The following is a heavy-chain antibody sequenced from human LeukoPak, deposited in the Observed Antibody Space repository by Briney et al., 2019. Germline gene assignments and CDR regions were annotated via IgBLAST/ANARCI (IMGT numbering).Heavy chain of an antibody. J-gene: IGHJ5*02. CDR1: GYTFTSYY. V-gene: IGHV1-46*01. D-gene: IGHD3-22*01. Sequence: ASVKVSCKASGYTFTSYYMHWVRQAPGQGLEWMGIINPSGGSTSYAQKFQGRVTMTRDMSTSTVYMELSSLRSEDTAVYYCAREYYYDSSGYHWFDPWGQGTLVTVSS. CDR3: AREYYYDSSGYHWFDP. CDR2: INPSGGST.